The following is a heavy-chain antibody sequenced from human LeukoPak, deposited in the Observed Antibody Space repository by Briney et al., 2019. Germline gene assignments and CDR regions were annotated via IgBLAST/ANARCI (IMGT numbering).Heavy chain of an antibody. Sequence: GASLKVSCKASGYTFTGYCITWVRQAPGQGLEWMGWINPNTGGTRYAAKFQGRVTMTRDTSNTTVYMEVIRLRPDDTAVYYCAREAPQLDWGQGTLVTVSS. CDR1: GYTFTGYC. CDR2: INPNTGGT. D-gene: IGHD3-10*01. V-gene: IGHV1-2*02. J-gene: IGHJ4*02. CDR3: AREAPQLD.